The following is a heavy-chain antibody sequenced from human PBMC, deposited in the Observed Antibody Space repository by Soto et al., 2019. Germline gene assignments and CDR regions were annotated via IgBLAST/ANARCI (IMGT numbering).Heavy chain of an antibody. CDR1: GGSVSSGSFY. J-gene: IGHJ6*02. CDR2: IYNSETT. D-gene: IGHD7-27*01. CDR3: ARDRILGGLDV. Sequence: PAETLSLTCTVSGGSVSSGSFYWTCIRQPPGKGLEWIGYIYNSETTNYNPSLKRRVTMLLDTSKNQFSLILTSVTAADTAVYYCARDRILGGLDVWGQGTTVTVSS. V-gene: IGHV4-61*01.